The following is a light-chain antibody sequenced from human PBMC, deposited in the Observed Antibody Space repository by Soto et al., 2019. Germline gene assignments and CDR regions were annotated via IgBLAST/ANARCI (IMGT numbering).Light chain of an antibody. CDR2: DVS. Sequence: QSALTQPASVSGSPGQSITISCTGTSSDGGGYNYVSWYQQYPGKVPKLMIYDVSYRPSGVSNRFSGSKSGNTASLTISGLQAEDEADYYCSSYTSSSTYVFGTGTKVTVL. CDR1: SSDGGGYNY. CDR3: SSYTSSSTYV. V-gene: IGLV2-14*01. J-gene: IGLJ1*01.